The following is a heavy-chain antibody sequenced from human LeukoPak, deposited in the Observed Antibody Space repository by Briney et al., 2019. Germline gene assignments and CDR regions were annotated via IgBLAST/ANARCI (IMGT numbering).Heavy chain of an antibody. J-gene: IGHJ4*02. CDR3: ARVGNWGSSDY. Sequence: SETLSLTCTVSGGSISNSGYYWGWIRQPPGKGLGWIGSIYYSGGTYYNPSLKSRVTISVDTSKNEFSLKLSSVTAADTAFYFCARVGNWGSSDYWGQGTLVTVSS. D-gene: IGHD7-27*01. V-gene: IGHV4-39*07. CDR1: GGSISNSGYY. CDR2: IYYSGGT.